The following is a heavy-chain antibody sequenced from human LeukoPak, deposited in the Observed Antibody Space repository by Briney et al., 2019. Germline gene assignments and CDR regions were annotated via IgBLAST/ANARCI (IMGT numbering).Heavy chain of an antibody. CDR1: GFTFSSYS. J-gene: IGHJ5*02. Sequence: GGSLRLSCAASGFTFSSYSMNWVRQAPGKGLEWVSSISSSSSYIYYADSVKGRFTISRDNSKNTLYLQMNSLRAEDTAVYYCARDYNSYLTQGWFDPWGQGTLVTVSS. CDR3: ARDYNSYLTQGWFDP. V-gene: IGHV3-21*01. D-gene: IGHD6-6*01. CDR2: ISSSSSYI.